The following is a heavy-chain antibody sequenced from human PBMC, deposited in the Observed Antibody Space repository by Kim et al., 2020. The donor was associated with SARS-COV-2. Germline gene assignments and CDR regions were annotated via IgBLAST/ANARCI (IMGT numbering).Heavy chain of an antibody. CDR3: ARAVSIAAAGNDFDY. J-gene: IGHJ4*02. Sequence: SETLSLTCTVSGGSISSGSYYWSWIRQPAGKGLEWIGRIYTSGSTNYNPSLKSRVTISVDTSKNQFSLKLSSVTAADTAVYYCARAVSIAAAGNDFDYWGQGTLVTVSS. CDR1: GGSISSGSYY. V-gene: IGHV4-61*02. D-gene: IGHD6-13*01. CDR2: IYTSGST.